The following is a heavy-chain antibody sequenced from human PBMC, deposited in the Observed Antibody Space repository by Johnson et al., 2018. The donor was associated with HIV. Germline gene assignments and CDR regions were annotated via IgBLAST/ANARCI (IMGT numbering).Heavy chain of an antibody. CDR3: AKEDCSAVLCSDDAFHI. Sequence: QVQLVESGGGVVQPGGSLRLSCAASGFTFSSYGMHWVRQAPGKGLEWVAFIRYDVSNKYYADSVKGRFTISRDNSKNTLYLQMNSLRAEDTAVYFCAKEDCSAVLCSDDAFHIWGQGTTVTLSS. D-gene: IGHD2-15*01. V-gene: IGHV3-30*02. CDR2: IRYDVSNK. J-gene: IGHJ3*02. CDR1: GFTFSSYG.